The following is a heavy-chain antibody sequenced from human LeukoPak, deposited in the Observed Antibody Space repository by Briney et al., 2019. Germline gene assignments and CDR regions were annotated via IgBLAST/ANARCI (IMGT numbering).Heavy chain of an antibody. V-gene: IGHV3-21*01. CDR3: ARSPYYDFWSGYYATFDY. J-gene: IGHJ4*02. D-gene: IGHD3-3*01. CDR2: ISSSNSYI. CDR1: GFTFSSYS. Sequence: SGGSLRLSCAASGFTFSSYSMNWVRQAPGKGLEWVSSISSSNSYIYYADSVKGRFTISRDNAKNSLYLQMNSLRAEDTAVYYCARSPYYDFWSGYYATFDYWGQGTLVTVSS.